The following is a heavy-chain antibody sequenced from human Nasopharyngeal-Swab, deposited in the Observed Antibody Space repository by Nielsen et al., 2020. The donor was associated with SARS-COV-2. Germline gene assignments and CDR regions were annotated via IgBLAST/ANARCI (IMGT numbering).Heavy chain of an antibody. CDR2: IYPGDSDT. CDR1: GYSFTSYW. Sequence: GGSLRLSCKGSGYSFTSYWIGWVRQMPGKGLEWMRIIYPGDSDTRYSPSFQGQVTISADKSISTAYLQWSSLKASDTAMYYCARHVGSGWYGVDYWGQGTLVTVSS. D-gene: IGHD6-19*01. CDR3: ARHVGSGWYGVDY. V-gene: IGHV5-51*01. J-gene: IGHJ4*02.